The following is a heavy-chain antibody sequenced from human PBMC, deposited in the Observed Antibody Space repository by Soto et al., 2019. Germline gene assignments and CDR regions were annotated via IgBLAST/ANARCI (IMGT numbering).Heavy chain of an antibody. J-gene: IGHJ5*02. D-gene: IGHD6-19*01. CDR2: ISGSGGST. CDR1: GFTFSSYA. Sequence: GSLRLSCAASGFTFSSYAMSWVRQAPGKGLEWVSAISGSGGSTYYADSVKGRFAISRDNSKNTLYLQMNSLRAEDTAVYYCAKLTVAGTYNWFDPWGQGTLVTVSS. V-gene: IGHV3-23*01. CDR3: AKLTVAGTYNWFDP.